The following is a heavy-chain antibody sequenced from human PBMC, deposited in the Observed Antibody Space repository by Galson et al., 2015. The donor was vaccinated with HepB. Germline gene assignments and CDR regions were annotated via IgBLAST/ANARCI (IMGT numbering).Heavy chain of an antibody. D-gene: IGHD4-23*01. CDR1: GFTFSDYY. CDR3: ARDRKGGGWWPLDAQDAFDI. Sequence: FLRPSCVAPGFTFSDYYMSWVRKAPGQRLTWVSYISQSGSILSYAAPVKDRFTISRDNAKNSLFLQMNSLRAEDTAVYYCARDRKGGGWWPLDAQDAFDIWGQGTMVTVSS. V-gene: IGHV3-11*01. J-gene: IGHJ3*02. CDR2: ISQSGSIL.